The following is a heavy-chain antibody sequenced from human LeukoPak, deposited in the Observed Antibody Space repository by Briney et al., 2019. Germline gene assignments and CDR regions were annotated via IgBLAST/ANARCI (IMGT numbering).Heavy chain of an antibody. Sequence: SETLSLTCTVSGGSISSYYWSWIRQPPGKGLEWIGYIYYSGSTNYNPSLKSRVTISVDTSKNQFSLKLSSVTAADTAVYYCARYVRVGATKVYFDYWGQGTLVTVSS. CDR2: IYYSGST. CDR3: ARYVRVGATKVYFDY. D-gene: IGHD1-26*01. J-gene: IGHJ4*02. V-gene: IGHV4-59*01. CDR1: GGSISSYY.